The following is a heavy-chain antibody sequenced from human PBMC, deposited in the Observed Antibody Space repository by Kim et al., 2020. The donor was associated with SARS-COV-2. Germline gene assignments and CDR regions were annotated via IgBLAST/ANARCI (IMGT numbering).Heavy chain of an antibody. D-gene: IGHD6-25*01. J-gene: IGHJ4*02. V-gene: IGHV4-59*08. Sequence: TPSLKSRVTISVDPSKNQCSLKLSSVTAADTAVYYCAGQGIRGYSSAFDYWGQGTLVTVSS. CDR3: AGQGIRGYSSAFDY.